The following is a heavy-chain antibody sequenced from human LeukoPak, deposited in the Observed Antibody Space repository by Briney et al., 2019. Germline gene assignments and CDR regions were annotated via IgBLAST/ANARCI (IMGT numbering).Heavy chain of an antibody. CDR3: ARAQNQIVVTDY. J-gene: IGHJ4*02. D-gene: IGHD3-22*01. V-gene: IGHV3-21*01. Sequence: PGGSLRLSCAASGFTVSSNYMSWVRQAPGKGLEWVSSISSSSSYIYYADSVKGRFTISRDNAKNSLYLQMNSLRAEDTAVYYCARAQNQIVVTDYWGQGTLVTVSS. CDR1: GFTVSSNY. CDR2: ISSSSSYI.